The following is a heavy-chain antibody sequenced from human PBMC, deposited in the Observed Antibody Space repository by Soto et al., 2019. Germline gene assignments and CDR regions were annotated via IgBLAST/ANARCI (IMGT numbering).Heavy chain of an antibody. Sequence: ASVKVSCKVSGYSLTVLSMHWVRQAPGKGLEWMGGFDPEDGETIYAQKFQGRVTMTEDTSTDTAYMELSSLRSEDTAVYYCATLYYDILTGYSYYFDYWGQGTLVTVSS. CDR3: ATLYYDILTGYSYYFDY. D-gene: IGHD3-9*01. CDR1: GYSLTVLS. V-gene: IGHV1-24*01. J-gene: IGHJ4*02. CDR2: FDPEDGET.